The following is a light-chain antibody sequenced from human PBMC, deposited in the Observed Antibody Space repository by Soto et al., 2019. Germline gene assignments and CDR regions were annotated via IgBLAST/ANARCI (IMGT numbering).Light chain of an antibody. CDR1: SSDVGAHNF. V-gene: IGLV2-14*01. Sequence: QSVLTQPASVSGSPGQSITISCTGTSSDVGAHNFVSWYQQHPGKAPKLIFYEVSNRPPGLSDRFSGSKSGTTASLTLSGLQAEDEADYFCSSYTTNKTLLFGGGTKLTVL. CDR2: EVS. CDR3: SSYTTNKTLL. J-gene: IGLJ2*01.